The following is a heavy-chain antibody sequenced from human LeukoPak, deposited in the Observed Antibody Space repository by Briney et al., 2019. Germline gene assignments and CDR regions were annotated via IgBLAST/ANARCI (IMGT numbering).Heavy chain of an antibody. V-gene: IGHV3-72*01. Sequence: TGGSLRLSCAASGVTLSDHHMDWDRQPPGKGLEWIGRSRNKANSYTTEYAASVKGRFAISRDDSNNSLYLQMNSLKSEDTAVYYCARVRYGGYDFDQWGQGTLVTVSS. CDR3: ARVRYGGYDFDQ. D-gene: IGHD4-17*01. J-gene: IGHJ4*02. CDR1: GVTLSDHH. CDR2: SRNKANSYTT.